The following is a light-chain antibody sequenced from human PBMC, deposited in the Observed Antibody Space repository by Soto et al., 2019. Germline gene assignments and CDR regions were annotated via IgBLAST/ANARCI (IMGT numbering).Light chain of an antibody. V-gene: IGLV2-14*01. Sequence: QSVLTQPASVSGSPGQSITISCTGTSSDVGGYNYVSWYQQHPGKAPKLLIYEVSNRPSGVSDRFSGSKSGNTASLTISGLLAEDEADYYCSSFTSYTTGVFGGGTKLTVL. CDR3: SSFTSYTTGV. J-gene: IGLJ3*02. CDR1: SSDVGGYNY. CDR2: EVS.